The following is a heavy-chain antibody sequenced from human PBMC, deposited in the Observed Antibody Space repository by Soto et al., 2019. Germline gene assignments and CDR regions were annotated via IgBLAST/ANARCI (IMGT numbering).Heavy chain of an antibody. D-gene: IGHD3-22*01. Sequence: SVKVSCKASGFTFISSAVQWVRQARGQRLEWIGWIVVGGGNTNYAQKFQERVTITRDMSTRTAYMELSSLRSEDTAVYYCAADYYNSNGYYFDYWGQGTMVTFSS. CDR3: AADYYNSNGYYFDY. V-gene: IGHV1-58*01. CDR1: GFTFISSA. CDR2: IVVGGGNT. J-gene: IGHJ4*02.